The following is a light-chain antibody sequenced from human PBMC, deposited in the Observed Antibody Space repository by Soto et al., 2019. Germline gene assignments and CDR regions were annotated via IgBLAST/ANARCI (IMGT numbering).Light chain of an antibody. CDR3: SSYSSTSNVV. V-gene: IGLV2-14*01. Sequence: QSALTQPASVSGSPGQSITISCTGTTSDVGTYNYVSWFQQHPGKAPKLIIYEVTNRPSGVSTRFSGSKSGNAASLTISGLQAEDEADYYCSSYSSTSNVVFGGGTKLTVL. J-gene: IGLJ2*01. CDR2: EVT. CDR1: TSDVGTYNY.